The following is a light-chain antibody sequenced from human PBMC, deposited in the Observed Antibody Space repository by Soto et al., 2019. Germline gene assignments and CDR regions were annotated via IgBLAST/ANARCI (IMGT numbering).Light chain of an antibody. CDR3: QQYNNWWT. Sequence: IVLPQSPATLSLSPGERATLSCRASQSVSSSLAWYQQKPGQAPRLLIYGASTRATGIPARFSGSGSGTEFTLTINSLQSEDFAVYYCQQYNNWWTFGQGTKVDI. CDR2: GAS. J-gene: IGKJ1*01. CDR1: QSVSSS. V-gene: IGKV3-15*01.